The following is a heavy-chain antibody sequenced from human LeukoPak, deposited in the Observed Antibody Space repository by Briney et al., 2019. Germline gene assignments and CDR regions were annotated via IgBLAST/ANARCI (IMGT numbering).Heavy chain of an antibody. D-gene: IGHD6-13*01. CDR2: ISYSGNT. CDR3: ARHNRIYSSSWYEGDYFDY. V-gene: IGHV4-39*01. CDR1: GGSISSYY. J-gene: IGHJ4*02. Sequence: SETLSLTCTVSGGSISSYYWGWIRQPPGKGLEWIGSISYSGNTYYNPSLKSRVTISVDTSKNQFSLKLSSVTATDTALYYCARHNRIYSSSWYEGDYFDYWGQGTLVTVSS.